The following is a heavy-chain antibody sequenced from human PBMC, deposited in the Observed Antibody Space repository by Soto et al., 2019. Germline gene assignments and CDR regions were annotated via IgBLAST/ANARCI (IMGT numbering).Heavy chain of an antibody. CDR3: ADSGSWSSGAFGI. D-gene: IGHD6-13*01. Sequence: EVQLVESGGGLVQPGGSLRLSCAASGFTVSSNYMSWVRQAPGKGLERVSVIYSGGSTYYADSVKGRFTISRDNSKNTLYLQTNSLRAEDTAVYYCADSGSWSSGAFGIWGQGTMVTVSS. CDR1: GFTVSSNY. V-gene: IGHV3-66*01. CDR2: IYSGGST. J-gene: IGHJ3*02.